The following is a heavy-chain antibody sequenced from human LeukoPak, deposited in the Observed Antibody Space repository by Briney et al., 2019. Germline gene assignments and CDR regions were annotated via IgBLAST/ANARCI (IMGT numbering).Heavy chain of an antibody. J-gene: IGHJ4*02. CDR1: GGSFSGYY. D-gene: IGHD3-22*01. CDR2: INHSGST. Sequence: SETLSLTCAVYGGSFSGYYWSWIRQPPGKGLEWIGEINHSGSTNYNPSLKSRVTISVDTPKNQFSLKLSSVTAADTAVYYCARSGYYFDYWGQGTLVTVSS. CDR3: ARSGYYFDY. V-gene: IGHV4-34*01.